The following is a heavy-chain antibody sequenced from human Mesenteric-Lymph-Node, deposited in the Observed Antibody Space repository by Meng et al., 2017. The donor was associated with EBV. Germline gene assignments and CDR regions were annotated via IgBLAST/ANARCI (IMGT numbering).Heavy chain of an antibody. J-gene: IGHJ5*02. V-gene: IGHV4-4*02. D-gene: IGHD3-10*01. CDR3: ASVIYGSGLNSWFDP. CDR2: IHHSGAT. CDR1: GGSISSDNW. Sequence: QVHLEESAPGRVKPSGPLSLTCAVSGGSISSDNWWTWVRQPPGKGLEWIGEIHHSGATNYNPSLKSRVTISVDKSKNQFSLRLSSVTAADAAVYFCASVIYGSGLNSWFDPWGHGTLVIVSS.